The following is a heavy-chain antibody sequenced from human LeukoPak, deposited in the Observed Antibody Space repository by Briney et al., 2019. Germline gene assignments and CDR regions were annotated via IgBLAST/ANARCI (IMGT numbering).Heavy chain of an antibody. CDR1: GFTFDDYA. D-gene: IGHD6-13*01. J-gene: IGHJ5*02. V-gene: IGHV3-9*01. CDR2: ISWNSGSI. Sequence: GRSLRLSCAASGFTFDDYAMHWVRHAPGKGLEWVSGISWNSGSISYADSVKGRFTISRDNAKNSLYLQMNSLRAEDTALYYCARAGRAYSSSWYWFDPWGQGTLVTVSS. CDR3: ARAGRAYSSSWYWFDP.